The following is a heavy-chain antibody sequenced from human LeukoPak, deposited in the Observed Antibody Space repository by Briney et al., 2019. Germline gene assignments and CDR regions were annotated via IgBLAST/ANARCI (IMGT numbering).Heavy chain of an antibody. CDR2: ISAYNGNT. J-gene: IGHJ4*02. D-gene: IGHD6-19*01. CDR3: ARDLGIAVAGTADY. CDR1: GYTFTSYG. Sequence: ASVKVSCKASGYTFTSYGISWVRQSPGLGLEWMGWISAYNGNTNYAQKLQGRVTMTTDTSTSTDYMELRSLRSDDTAVYYCARDLGIAVAGTADYWGQGTLVTVSS. V-gene: IGHV1-18*01.